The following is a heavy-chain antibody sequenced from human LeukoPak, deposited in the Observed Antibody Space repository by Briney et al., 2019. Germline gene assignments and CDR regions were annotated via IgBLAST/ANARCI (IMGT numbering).Heavy chain of an antibody. CDR1: GYTFTSYD. J-gene: IGHJ4*02. Sequence: GASVKVSCKASGYTFTSYDINWVRQATGQGLEWIGWMNPNSGNTGYAQKFQGRVTMTRNTSISTAYMELSSLRSEDTAVYYCARMYCYDSSGYQADYWGQGTLVTVSS. CDR3: ARMYCYDSSGYQADY. CDR2: MNPNSGNT. V-gene: IGHV1-8*01. D-gene: IGHD3-22*01.